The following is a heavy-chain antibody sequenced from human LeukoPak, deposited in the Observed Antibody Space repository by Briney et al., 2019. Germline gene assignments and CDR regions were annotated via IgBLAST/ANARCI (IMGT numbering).Heavy chain of an antibody. CDR1: GFTFGDYA. CDR3: ARRLDS. J-gene: IGHJ4*02. Sequence: GGSLRLSCTASGFTFGDYAMNWVRQAPGKGLEWVSFISGSDSSIYYADSVKGRFTIPRDNARNELYLHMNSLRAEDTAVYYCARRLDSWGQGTLVTVSS. CDR2: ISGSDSSI. V-gene: IGHV3-48*03.